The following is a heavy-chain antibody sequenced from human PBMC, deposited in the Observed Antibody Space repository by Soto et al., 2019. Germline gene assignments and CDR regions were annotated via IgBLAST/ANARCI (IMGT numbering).Heavy chain of an antibody. CDR1: GGSISSGGYS. CDR3: AAGAGLPRYY. V-gene: IGHV4-30-2*01. J-gene: IGHJ4*02. CDR2: IYHSGST. D-gene: IGHD5-12*01. Sequence: PSETLSLTCAVSGGSISSGGYSWSWIRQPPGKGLEWIGYIYHSGSTYYNPSLKSRVTISVDRSKNQFSLKLSSVTAADTAVYYCAAGAGLPRYYWGQGTLVTVPQ.